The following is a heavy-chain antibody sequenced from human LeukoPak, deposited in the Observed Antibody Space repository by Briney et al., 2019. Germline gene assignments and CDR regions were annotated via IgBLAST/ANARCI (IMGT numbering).Heavy chain of an antibody. CDR3: ARDWGTYFDY. Sequence: SETLSLTCNVSGGSISSGGSGWSWIRQHPGKGLEWIGFFYYSGSIYYNPSLESRLTMSVDTSKTKFSLPLTSVTAADTAVYYCARDWGTYFDYWGQGTLVTVSS. V-gene: IGHV4-31*03. J-gene: IGHJ4*02. CDR1: GGSISSGGSG. CDR2: FYYSGSI. D-gene: IGHD7-27*01.